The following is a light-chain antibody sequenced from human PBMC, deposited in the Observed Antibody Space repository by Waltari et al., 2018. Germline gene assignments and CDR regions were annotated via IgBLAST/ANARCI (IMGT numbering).Light chain of an antibody. CDR1: KLGDKY. CDR2: QDS. CDR3: QAWDSTVV. J-gene: IGLJ2*01. V-gene: IGLV3-1*01. Sequence: SYELTQPPSVSVSPGQTASITCPGDKLGDKYACWYQQKPGQSPVLVIYQDSKRPSGIPERFSGSNSGNTATLTISGTQAMDKADYYCQAWDSTVVFGGGTKLTVL.